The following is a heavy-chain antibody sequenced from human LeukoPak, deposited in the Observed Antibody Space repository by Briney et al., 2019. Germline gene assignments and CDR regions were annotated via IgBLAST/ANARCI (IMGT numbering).Heavy chain of an antibody. D-gene: IGHD3-22*01. J-gene: IGHJ4*02. Sequence: GGSLRLSCAASGFTFSNYGIHWVRQAPGKGLDWVAFIRYDGSNKYYADSVKGRFTISRDNSKNTLYLQMNSLRSEDTAVYYCAISIRAYYYDSSGYYPGDYWGQGTLVTVSS. CDR3: AISIRAYYYDSSGYYPGDY. V-gene: IGHV3-30*02. CDR1: GFTFSNYG. CDR2: IRYDGSNK.